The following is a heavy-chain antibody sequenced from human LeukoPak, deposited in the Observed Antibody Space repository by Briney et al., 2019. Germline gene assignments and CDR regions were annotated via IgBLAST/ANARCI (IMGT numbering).Heavy chain of an antibody. J-gene: IGHJ6*03. Sequence: PSETLSLTCTVSGDSISDYYWSWIRQPPGKGLEWVGYISNSGSTNYNPSLKSRVTMSVDTSKNQFSLKLSSVTAADTAVYYCARGVDTATPYYYYYMDVWGKGTTVTISS. CDR3: ARGVDTATPYYYYYMDV. D-gene: IGHD5-18*01. V-gene: IGHV4-59*12. CDR1: GDSISDYY. CDR2: ISNSGST.